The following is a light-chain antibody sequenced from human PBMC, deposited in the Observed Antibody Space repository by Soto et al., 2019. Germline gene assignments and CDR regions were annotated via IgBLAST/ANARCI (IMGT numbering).Light chain of an antibody. CDR2: GAS. CDR3: QQYNNWPPVT. V-gene: IGKV3-15*01. Sequence: ETVMTQSPATLSVSPGERATLSCRASQSVSTNLAWYQQKPGQAPRLLIYGASTRATGIPARFSGSGSGTEFTLTISSMQSEDFAVYYCQQYNNWPPVTFGQGTKLEIK. CDR1: QSVSTN. J-gene: IGKJ2*01.